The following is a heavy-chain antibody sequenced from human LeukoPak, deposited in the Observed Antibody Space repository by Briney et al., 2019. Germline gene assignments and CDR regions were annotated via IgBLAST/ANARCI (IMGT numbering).Heavy chain of an antibody. CDR2: INAGNGNT. CDR3: ARTYYYGSGSYSTFDY. V-gene: IGHV1-3*01. CDR1: GYTFTSYA. J-gene: IGHJ4*02. Sequence: ASVKFSCKASGYTFTSYAMHWVRQTPGQRLEWMGWINAGNGNTKYSQKFQGRVTITRDTSASTAYMELSSLRSEDTAVYYCARTYYYGSGSYSTFDYWGQGTLVTVSS. D-gene: IGHD3-10*01.